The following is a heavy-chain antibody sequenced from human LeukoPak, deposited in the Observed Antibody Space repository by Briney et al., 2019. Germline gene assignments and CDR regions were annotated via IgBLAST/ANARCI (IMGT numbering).Heavy chain of an antibody. D-gene: IGHD6-19*01. CDR1: GGTFSSYA. V-gene: IGHV1-69*04. Sequence: SVKVSCKASGGTFSSYAISWVRQAPGQGLEWMGRIIPILGIANYAQKFQGRVTITADKSTSTAYMELSSLRSEDTAVYYCARVRYSSGWAQTQFYYYYYGMDVWGQGTTVTVSS. J-gene: IGHJ6*02. CDR2: IIPILGIA. CDR3: ARVRYSSGWAQTQFYYYYYGMDV.